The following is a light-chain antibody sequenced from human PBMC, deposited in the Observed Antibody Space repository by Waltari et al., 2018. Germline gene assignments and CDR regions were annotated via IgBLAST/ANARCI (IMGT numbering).Light chain of an antibody. CDR2: GTS. J-gene: IGKJ1*01. CDR1: QSISTNS. Sequence: EMVVTQSPGTLSWSPGERATLSCRASQSISTNSLAWYQQKPGQAPRLLSYGTSSRATGVPDRFSGSGSGTDFTLTISRLEPEDVAVYYCQHYGGSPRTFGQGTKVEVK. CDR3: QHYGGSPRT. V-gene: IGKV3-20*01.